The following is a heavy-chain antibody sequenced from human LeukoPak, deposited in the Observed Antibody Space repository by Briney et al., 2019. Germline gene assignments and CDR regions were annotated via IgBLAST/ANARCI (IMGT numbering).Heavy chain of an antibody. J-gene: IGHJ4*02. CDR1: GFTLSDYY. V-gene: IGHV3-11*01. CDR3: ARDKSNKGHDC. Sequence: KPGGSLRLSSAASGFTLSDYYMTWIRQAPGKGLEWVSYVSNGGSSSILYADSVKGRFTVFRDYAKNSLYLQMNSLRADDTGVYYCARDKSNKGHDCWGQGTLVTVSS. CDR2: VSNGGSSSI.